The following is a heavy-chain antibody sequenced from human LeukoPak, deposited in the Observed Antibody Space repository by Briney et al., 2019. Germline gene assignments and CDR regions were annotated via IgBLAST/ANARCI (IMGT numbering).Heavy chain of an antibody. D-gene: IGHD6-19*01. CDR3: ARDNTVGAGTNY. Sequence: GGSLRLSCAASGFIFSHYAMHWVRQAPGKGLEWVAVMSYDGGHIYYADSVKGRFTISRDNSKNTLYLQVNSLRAEDTAVYYCARDNTVGAGTNYWGQGTLVTVSS. J-gene: IGHJ4*02. CDR1: GFIFSHYA. V-gene: IGHV3-30-3*01. CDR2: MSYDGGHI.